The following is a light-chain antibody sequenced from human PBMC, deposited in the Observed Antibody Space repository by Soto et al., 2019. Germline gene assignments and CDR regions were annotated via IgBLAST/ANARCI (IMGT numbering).Light chain of an antibody. V-gene: IGLV1-40*01. CDR2: GNS. CDR3: QSYDSSLSGDV. J-gene: IGLJ1*01. Sequence: QSVLTQPPSVSGAPGQRVTISCTGSSSNIGAGYDEHWYQQLPGTAPKLLIYGNSNRPSGVPDRFSGSKSGTSASLAIAGLQAEDEADYYCQSYDSSLSGDVFGTGIKLTVL. CDR1: SSNIGAGYD.